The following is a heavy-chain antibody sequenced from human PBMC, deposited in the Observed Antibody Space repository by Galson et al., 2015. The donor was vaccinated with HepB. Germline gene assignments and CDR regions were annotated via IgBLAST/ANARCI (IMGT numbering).Heavy chain of an antibody. CDR1: GGTFSNSA. D-gene: IGHD1-14*01. Sequence: SVTVSCKASGGTFSNSAFSWVRQAPGQGLEWMGGIIPMFGTANSAQKFQDRVTITADESTSTANMELSSLRSEDTAVYYCAASSIREPPVVNYYYAMDVWGPGTTIIVSS. CDR2: IIPMFGTA. CDR3: AASSIREPPVVNYYYAMDV. J-gene: IGHJ6*02. V-gene: IGHV1-69*13.